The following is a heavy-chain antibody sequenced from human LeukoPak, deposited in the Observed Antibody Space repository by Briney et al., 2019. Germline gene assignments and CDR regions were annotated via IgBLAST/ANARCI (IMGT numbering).Heavy chain of an antibody. CDR1: GSTFSSYG. CDR3: AKDRAAQPGSGGYFDY. V-gene: IGHV3-30*18. CDR2: ISYDGSNK. D-gene: IGHD2-15*01. J-gene: IGHJ4*02. Sequence: TGRSLRLSCAASGSTFSSYGMHWVRQAPGKGLEWVAVISYDGSNKYYADSVKGRFTLSRDNSKNTLYLQMNSLRAEDTAVYYCAKDRAAQPGSGGYFDYWGQGTLVTVSS.